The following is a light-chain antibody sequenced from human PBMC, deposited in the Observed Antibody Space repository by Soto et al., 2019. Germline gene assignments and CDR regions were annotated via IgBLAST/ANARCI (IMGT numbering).Light chain of an antibody. Sequence: LTQSAGTLSLSPGERATLSCRASQSVTSRYLAWYQRKPGQAPRRLIYCASNKATGNPHSFSGSGSGIDFTLTISRLEAEDFAVYYCQRYGRSWAFGQRTKVDI. V-gene: IGKV3-20*01. J-gene: IGKJ1*01. CDR2: CAS. CDR3: QRYGRSWA. CDR1: QSVTSRY.